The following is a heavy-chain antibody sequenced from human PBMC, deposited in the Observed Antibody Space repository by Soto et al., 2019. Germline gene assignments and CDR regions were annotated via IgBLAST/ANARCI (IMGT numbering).Heavy chain of an antibody. Sequence: QVQLQESGPGLVKPSQTLSLTCTVSGGSISSGGYYWSWIRQHPGKGLEWIGYIYYSGSTYYNPSLKSRVTLSVDTSKNQFSLKLSSVTAADTAVYYCARGINVDIVAIDPWGQGTLVTVSS. D-gene: IGHD5-12*01. J-gene: IGHJ5*02. CDR3: ARGINVDIVAIDP. V-gene: IGHV4-31*03. CDR2: IYYSGST. CDR1: GGSISSGGYY.